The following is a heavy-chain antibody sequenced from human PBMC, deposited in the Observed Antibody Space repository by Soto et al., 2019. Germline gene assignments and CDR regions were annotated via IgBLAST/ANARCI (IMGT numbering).Heavy chain of an antibody. V-gene: IGHV4-59*08. CDR3: ASVVPAAIPPSGWFDP. CDR2: IYYSGST. D-gene: IGHD2-2*02. Sequence: SETLSLTCTVSGGSISSYYWSWIRQPPGKGLEWIGYIYYSGSTNYNPSLKSRVTISVDTSKNQFSLKLSSVTAADTAVYYCASVVPAAIPPSGWFDPWGQGTLVTVSS. CDR1: GGSISSYY. J-gene: IGHJ5*02.